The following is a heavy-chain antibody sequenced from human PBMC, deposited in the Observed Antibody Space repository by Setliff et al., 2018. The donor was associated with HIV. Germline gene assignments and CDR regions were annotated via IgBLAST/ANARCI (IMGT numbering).Heavy chain of an antibody. Sequence: LSLTCSVSGGSISNFYWSWIRQPPGKGLEWVGHIYSTGDTNYNPSLKSRVTLSADTSKNQLSLSLTSVTAAGTAVYYCARVRLTMIMMVDYFDQWGQGTLVTVSS. CDR3: ARVRLTMIMMVDYFDQ. V-gene: IGHV4-4*07. D-gene: IGHD3-22*01. CDR1: GGSISNFY. CDR2: IYSTGDT. J-gene: IGHJ4*02.